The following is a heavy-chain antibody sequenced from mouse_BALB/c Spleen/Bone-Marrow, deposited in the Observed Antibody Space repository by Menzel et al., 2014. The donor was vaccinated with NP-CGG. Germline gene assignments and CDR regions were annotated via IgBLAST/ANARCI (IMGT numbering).Heavy chain of an antibody. CDR2: VNVNGDRT. D-gene: IGHD2-4*01. J-gene: IGHJ3*01. CDR3: ARGYDYSSWFAY. V-gene: IGHV5-6-3*01. CDR1: GFTFSNYG. Sequence: EVKVVESGGGLVQPGGSLKLSCAASGFTFSNYGMSWVRQTPDKRLVMIATVNVNGDRTYHPDSVKGRFTISRDNAKNTLTLQMSSLKSEDTAMYYCARGYDYSSWFAYWGQGTLVTVSA.